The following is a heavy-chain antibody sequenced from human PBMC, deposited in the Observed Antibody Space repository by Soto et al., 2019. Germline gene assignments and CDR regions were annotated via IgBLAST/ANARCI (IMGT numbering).Heavy chain of an antibody. J-gene: IGHJ4*02. Sequence: QVQLVESGGDLVKPGGSLRLSCAASGFPFSDYYMSWIRQGPGKGLEWVSSISSSSSDTNYAQSVKGRFTISRDNAKNSLHLQMNILRAEYTAVYYCARRRPTGYYNYWGQGTLVTVSA. D-gene: IGHD3-22*01. CDR1: GFPFSDYY. CDR2: ISSSSSDT. CDR3: ARRRPTGYYNY. V-gene: IGHV3-11*05.